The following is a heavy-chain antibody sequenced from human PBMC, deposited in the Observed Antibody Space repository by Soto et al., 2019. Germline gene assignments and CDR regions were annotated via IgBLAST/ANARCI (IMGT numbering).Heavy chain of an antibody. V-gene: IGHV1-2*04. J-gene: IGHJ6*03. CDR2: IKPNSGVT. D-gene: IGHD5-12*01. CDR1: GDRFTDYY. CDR3: ARESGGATATLDYYYFYMDV. Sequence: QVQLVQSGAEVKEPGASVTVSCRASGDRFTDYYMHWVRQAPGQGLEWMGWIKPNSGVTKYAQKFQGWVTMTRDTSIRTVYMQLSRLGFDDTAIDYCARESGGATATLDYYYFYMDVWGTGTTVTVSS.